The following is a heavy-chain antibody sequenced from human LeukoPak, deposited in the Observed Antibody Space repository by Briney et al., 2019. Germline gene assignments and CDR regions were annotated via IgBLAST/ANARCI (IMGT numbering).Heavy chain of an antibody. D-gene: IGHD6-13*01. CDR1: GGSFSGYY. J-gene: IGHJ6*02. Sequence: PSETLSLTCAVYGGSFSGYYWSWIRQPPGKGLVWIGEINHSGSTNYNPSLKSRVTISVDTSKNQFSLKLSSVTAADTAVYYCARGLRAARVYYYYGMDVWGQGTTVTVSS. V-gene: IGHV4-34*01. CDR3: ARGLRAARVYYYYGMDV. CDR2: INHSGST.